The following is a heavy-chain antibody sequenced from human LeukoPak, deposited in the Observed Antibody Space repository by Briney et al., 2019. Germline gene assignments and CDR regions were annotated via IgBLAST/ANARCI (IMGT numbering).Heavy chain of an antibody. CDR3: ARTYYYGSGSYYKGYFDY. CDR2: ISYDGSNK. J-gene: IGHJ4*02. Sequence: GGSLRLSCAASGFTFSSYAMHWVRQARGKGLEWVAVISYDGSNKYYADSVKGRFTISRDNPKNTLYLQMNSLRAEDTAVYYCARTYYYGSGSYYKGYFDYWGQGTLVTVSS. V-gene: IGHV3-30-3*01. CDR1: GFTFSSYA. D-gene: IGHD3-10*01.